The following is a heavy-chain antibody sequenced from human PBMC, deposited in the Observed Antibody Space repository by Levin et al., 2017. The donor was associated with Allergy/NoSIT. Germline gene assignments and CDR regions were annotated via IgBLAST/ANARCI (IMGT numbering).Heavy chain of an antibody. CDR3: AKDAIRGSDQPYYFDY. J-gene: IGHJ4*02. CDR1: GFTFNNYA. D-gene: IGHD6-19*01. Sequence: SCAASGFTFNNYAMSWVRQAPGKGLEWVSAIIHSGVGTYYADSVKGRFTISRDNSKNTMYLQMNSLRAEDTAVYFCAKDAIRGSDQPYYFDYWGQGTLVTASS. V-gene: IGHV3-23*01. CDR2: IIHSGVGT.